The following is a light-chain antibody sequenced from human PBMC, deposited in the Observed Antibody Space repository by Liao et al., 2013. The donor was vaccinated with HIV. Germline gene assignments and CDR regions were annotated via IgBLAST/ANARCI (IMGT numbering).Light chain of an antibody. Sequence: SYELTQPPSVSVSPGKTARITCGGNNIGSKSVHWYQQKPGQAPVLVIYYDSDRPSGIPERFSGSNSGNTATLTISRVEAGDEADYYCQVWDVSEVFGGGTKLTVL. CDR3: QVWDVSEV. J-gene: IGLJ3*02. V-gene: IGLV3-21*04. CDR2: YDS. CDR1: NIGSKS.